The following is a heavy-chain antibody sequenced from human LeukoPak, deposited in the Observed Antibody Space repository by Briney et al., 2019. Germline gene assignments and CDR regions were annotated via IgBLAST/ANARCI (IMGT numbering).Heavy chain of an antibody. V-gene: IGHV3-23*01. Sequence: GGSLRLSCAASGFTFSSYGMSWVRRAPGKGLEWVSGISGSGAGTHYADSVKGRFTISRDNSKNTLYLQMNSLRAEDTAVYYCAKGGRAGGSITLIRGVRNYYYMDVWGTGTTVTISS. CDR2: ISGSGAGT. CDR1: GFTFSSYG. CDR3: AKGGRAGGSITLIRGVRNYYYMDV. J-gene: IGHJ6*03. D-gene: IGHD3-10*01.